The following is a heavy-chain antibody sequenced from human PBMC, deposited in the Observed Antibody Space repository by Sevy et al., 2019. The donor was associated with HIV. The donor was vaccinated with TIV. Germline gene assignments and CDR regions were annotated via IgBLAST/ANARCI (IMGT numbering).Heavy chain of an antibody. CDR2: IYYSGST. Sequence: SETLSLTYTVSGGSISSGDYHWSWIRQPPGKGLEWIGYIYYSGSTYYNPSLKGRVTMSVDTSKNQFSLRLSSVTAADTAVYYCARTKYCSGGSCYFYFDYWGQGTLVTVSS. V-gene: IGHV4-30-4*01. CDR3: ARTKYCSGGSCYFYFDY. D-gene: IGHD2-15*01. J-gene: IGHJ4*02. CDR1: GGSISSGDYH.